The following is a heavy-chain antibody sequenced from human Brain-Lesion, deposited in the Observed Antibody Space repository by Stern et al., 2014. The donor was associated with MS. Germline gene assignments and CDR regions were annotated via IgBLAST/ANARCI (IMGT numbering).Heavy chain of an antibody. CDR3: ARDPRRGGLSGYYHGMDV. J-gene: IGHJ6*02. CDR2: IYQSGSG. V-gene: IGHV4-4*02. Sequence: VQLVESGPGLVKPSGTLSLTCAVSGASISNTQWWTWVRQSPGKGLEWIGEIYQSGSGNYNPSPRSRVTISVDRSKNSFSLKLNPVTAADTAVYYCARDPRRGGLSGYYHGMDVWGQGTTVTVSS. CDR1: GASISNTQW. D-gene: IGHD3-10*01.